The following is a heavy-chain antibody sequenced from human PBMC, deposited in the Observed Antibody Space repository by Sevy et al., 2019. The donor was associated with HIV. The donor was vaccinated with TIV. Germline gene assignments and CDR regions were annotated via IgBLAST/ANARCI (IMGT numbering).Heavy chain of an antibody. Sequence: GGSLRLSCAASGFTFSDYYMSWIRQAPGKGLEWISYISGSSSAIVYANSVKGRFAISRNNAKNSLYLHMDNLRAEDTAVHFCVGRPYSSAYSWSYHFDYWGQGTLVTVSS. CDR3: VGRPYSSAYSWSYHFDY. V-gene: IGHV3-11*01. J-gene: IGHJ4*02. D-gene: IGHD3-16*01. CDR1: GFTFSDYY. CDR2: ISGSSSAI.